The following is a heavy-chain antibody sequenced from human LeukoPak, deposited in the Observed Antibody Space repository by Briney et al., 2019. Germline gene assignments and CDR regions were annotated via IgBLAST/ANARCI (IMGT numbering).Heavy chain of an antibody. D-gene: IGHD3-10*01. CDR2: IYSGGST. V-gene: IGHV3-66*01. CDR1: GFTVSSNY. CDR3: AATMVRGVIIKRGGAFDI. Sequence: GGSLRLSCAASGFTVSSNYMSWVRQAPGKGLEWVSVIYSGGSTYYADSVKGRFTISRGNSKNTLYLQMNSLRAEDTAVYYCAATMVRGVIIKRGGAFDIWGQGTMVTVSS. J-gene: IGHJ3*02.